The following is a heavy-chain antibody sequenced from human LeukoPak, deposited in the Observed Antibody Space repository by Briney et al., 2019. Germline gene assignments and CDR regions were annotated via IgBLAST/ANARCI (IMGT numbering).Heavy chain of an antibody. D-gene: IGHD3-22*01. CDR2: IFGSGSIT. J-gene: IGHJ3*02. CDR1: GFTFSSYA. Sequence: PGGSLRLSCAASGFTFSSYAMTWVRQAPGKGLEWVSSIFGSGSITDYADSVKGRFTISRDNSNNTLYLQMNSLRAEDTAVYYCAKDLSSGYYDAFDIWGQGTMVTVSS. V-gene: IGHV3-23*01. CDR3: AKDLSSGYYDAFDI.